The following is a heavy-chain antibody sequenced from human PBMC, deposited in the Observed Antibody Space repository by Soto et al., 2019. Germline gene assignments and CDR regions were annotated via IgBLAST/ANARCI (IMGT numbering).Heavy chain of an antibody. CDR1: GDSVSSNSAA. CDR3: ASSPQNLYSYGYDGNYYYGMDV. J-gene: IGHJ6*02. CDR2: TYYRSKWYN. V-gene: IGHV6-1*01. Sequence: SQTLSLTCAISGDSVSSNSAAWNWIRQSPSRGLEWLGRTYYRSKWYNDYAVSVKSRITINPDTSKNQFSLQLNSVTPEDTAVYYCASSPQNLYSYGYDGNYYYGMDVWGQGTTVTVSS. D-gene: IGHD5-18*01.